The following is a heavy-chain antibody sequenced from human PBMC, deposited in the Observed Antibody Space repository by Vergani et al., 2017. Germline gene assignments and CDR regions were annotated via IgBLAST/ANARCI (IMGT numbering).Heavy chain of an antibody. V-gene: IGHV3-7*01. CDR2: IKQDGSEK. Sequence: EVQLVESGGGLVQPGGSLRLSCAASGFTFSSYWMSWVRQAPGKGLEWVANIKQDGSEKYYVDSVKGRFTISRDNAKNSLYLQMNSLRAEDTAVYYCARDFGPYCSSTSCYDLVGYYYMDVWGK. D-gene: IGHD2-2*01. J-gene: IGHJ6*03. CDR3: ARDFGPYCSSTSCYDLVGYYYMDV. CDR1: GFTFSSYW.